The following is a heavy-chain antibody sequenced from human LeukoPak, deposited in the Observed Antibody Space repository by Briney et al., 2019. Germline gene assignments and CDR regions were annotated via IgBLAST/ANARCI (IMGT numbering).Heavy chain of an antibody. CDR2: MNPNSGNT. D-gene: IGHD2-15*01. CDR3: ARGPEAAATELDP. Sequence: ASVKVSCKASGYTFTSYDINWVRPATGQGLEWMGWMNPNSGNTGYAQKFQGRVTMTRNTSISTAYMELSSLRSEDTAVYYCARGPEAAATELDPWGQGTLVTVSS. V-gene: IGHV1-8*01. J-gene: IGHJ5*02. CDR1: GYTFTSYD.